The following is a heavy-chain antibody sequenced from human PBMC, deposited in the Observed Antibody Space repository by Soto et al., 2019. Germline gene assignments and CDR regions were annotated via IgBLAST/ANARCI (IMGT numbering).Heavy chain of an antibody. D-gene: IGHD2-2*01. V-gene: IGHV3-23*01. CDR1: GFTFSSYA. CDR2: ISGSGGST. CDR3: ASPAYGSSTSCNYPYDAFDI. Sequence: GGSLRLSCAASGFTFSSYAMSWVRQAPGKGLEWVSAISGSGGSTYYADSVKGRFTISRDNSKNTLYLQMNSLRAEDTAVYYCASPAYGSSTSCNYPYDAFDIWGQGTMVTVSS. J-gene: IGHJ3*02.